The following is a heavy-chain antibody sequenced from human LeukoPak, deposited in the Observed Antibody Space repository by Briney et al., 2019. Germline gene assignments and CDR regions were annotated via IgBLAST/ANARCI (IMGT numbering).Heavy chain of an antibody. CDR2: IYYSGST. CDR1: GGSISSSSYY. D-gene: IGHD1-26*01. J-gene: IGHJ3*02. V-gene: IGHV4-39*01. CDR3: ARPRVGATRGHAFDI. Sequence: SENLSLTCTVSGGSISSSSYYWGWIRQPPGKGLEWIGSIYYSGSTYYNPSLKSRVTISVDTSKNQISLKLSSVTAADTAVYYCARPRVGATRGHAFDIWGQGTMVTVSS.